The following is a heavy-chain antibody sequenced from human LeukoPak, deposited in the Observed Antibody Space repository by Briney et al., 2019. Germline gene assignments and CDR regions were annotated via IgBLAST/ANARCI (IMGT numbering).Heavy chain of an antibody. CDR1: GGSISSGSYY. D-gene: IGHD3-3*01. CDR2: IYTSGST. CDR3: ARARYYDFCSGYSYYDY. Sequence: SETLSLTCTVSGGSISSGSYYWSWIRQPAGKGLEWIGRIYTSGSTNYNPSLKSRVTISVDTSKNQFSLKLSSVTAADTAVYYCARARYYDFCSGYSYYDYWGQGTLVTVSS. V-gene: IGHV4-61*02. J-gene: IGHJ4*02.